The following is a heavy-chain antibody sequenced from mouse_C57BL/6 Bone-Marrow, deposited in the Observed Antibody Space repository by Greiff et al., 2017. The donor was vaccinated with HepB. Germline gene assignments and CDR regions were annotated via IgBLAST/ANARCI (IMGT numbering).Heavy chain of an antibody. V-gene: IGHV14-4*01. CDR1: GFNIKDDY. D-gene: IGHD1-1*01. CDR3: TTGDYYGSSYAMDY. J-gene: IGHJ4*01. CDR2: IDPENGDT. Sequence: EVQRVESGAELVRPGASVKLSCTASGFNIKDDYMHWVKQRPEQGLEWIGWIDPENGDTEYASKFQGKATITADTSSNTAYLQLSSLTSEDTAVYYCTTGDYYGSSYAMDYWGQGTSVTVSS.